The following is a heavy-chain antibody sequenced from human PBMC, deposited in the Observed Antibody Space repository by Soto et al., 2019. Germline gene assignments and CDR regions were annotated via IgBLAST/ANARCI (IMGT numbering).Heavy chain of an antibody. D-gene: IGHD3-22*01. CDR1: GGTFSSYA. CDR2: IIPIFGTA. J-gene: IGHJ6*02. V-gene: IGHV1-69*06. Sequence: VKVSCKASGGTFSSYAISWVRQAPGQGLEWMGGIIPIFGTANYAQKFQGRVTITADKSTSTAYMELSSLRSEDTAVYYCARDPLEYYDSSGYYDYYGMDVWGQGTTVTVSS. CDR3: ARDPLEYYDSSGYYDYYGMDV.